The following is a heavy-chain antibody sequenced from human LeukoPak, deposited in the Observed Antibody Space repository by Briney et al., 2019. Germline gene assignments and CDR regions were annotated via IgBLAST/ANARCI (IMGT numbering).Heavy chain of an antibody. Sequence: SETLSLTCTVSGGSISSYYWSWIRQPPGKGLEGIGYIYYSGSTNYNPSLKSRVTISVDTSKNQFSLKLSSVTAADTAVYYCARAVVPAADYYYYGMDVWGQGTTVTVSS. CDR3: ARAVVPAADYYYYGMDV. CDR1: GGSISSYY. V-gene: IGHV4-59*01. D-gene: IGHD2-2*01. CDR2: IYYSGST. J-gene: IGHJ6*02.